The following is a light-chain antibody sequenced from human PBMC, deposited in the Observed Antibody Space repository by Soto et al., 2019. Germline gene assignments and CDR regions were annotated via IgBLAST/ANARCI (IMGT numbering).Light chain of an antibody. Sequence: EIVLTQCPATLSLSPGERATLSCGASQSVSSYLLWYQQKPGQTPRLLIYEASNRATGIPARFSGSGSETDFTLPISSLEPEDFAVYYCQHRMNWPLTFGQGTRLDIK. J-gene: IGKJ5*01. CDR1: QSVSSY. CDR2: EAS. CDR3: QHRMNWPLT. V-gene: IGKV3-11*01.